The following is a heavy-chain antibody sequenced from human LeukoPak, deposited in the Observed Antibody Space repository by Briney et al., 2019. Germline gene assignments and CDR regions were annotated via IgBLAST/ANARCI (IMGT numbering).Heavy chain of an antibody. CDR1: GLTFSNYG. D-gene: IGHD3-3*01. CDR3: AKCPPDFWSGYYPGWFDP. CDR2: ISGSGGST. J-gene: IGHJ5*02. Sequence: PGGSLRLSCAASGLTFSNYGMHWVRQAPGKGLEWVSAISGSGGSTYYADSVKGRFTISRDNSKNTLYLQMNSLRAEDTAVYYCAKCPPDFWSGYYPGWFDPWGQGTLVTVSS. V-gene: IGHV3-23*01.